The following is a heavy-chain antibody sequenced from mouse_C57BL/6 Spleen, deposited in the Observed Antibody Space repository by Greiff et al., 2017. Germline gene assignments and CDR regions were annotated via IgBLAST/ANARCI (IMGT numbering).Heavy chain of an antibody. J-gene: IGHJ1*03. D-gene: IGHD2-3*01. V-gene: IGHV1-85*01. CDR3: ARQGMVTNWYFDV. Sequence: VQLQQSGPELVKPGASVKLSCKASGYTFTSYDINWVKQRPGQGLEWIGWIYPRDGSTKYNEKFKGKATLTVDTSSSTAYMELHSLTSEDSAVYFCARQGMVTNWYFDVWGTGTTVTVSS. CDR2: IYPRDGST. CDR1: GYTFTSYD.